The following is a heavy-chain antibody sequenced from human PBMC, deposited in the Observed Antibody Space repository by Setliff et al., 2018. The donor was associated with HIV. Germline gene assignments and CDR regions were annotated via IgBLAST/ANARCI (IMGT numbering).Heavy chain of an antibody. CDR2: ISSDGSDK. J-gene: IGHJ4*02. CDR1: GFAFRNYI. V-gene: IGHV3-30*01. CDR3: SRHLGYCSTTNSC. Sequence: GGSLRLSCAASGFAFRNYIFHWVRQAPGKGLEWVAIISSDGSDKNYADSVKGRFTVSRDNSKNTLYLKMNSLRGEDTAVYYCSRHLGYCSTTNSCWGQGTPVTVSS. D-gene: IGHD2-2*03.